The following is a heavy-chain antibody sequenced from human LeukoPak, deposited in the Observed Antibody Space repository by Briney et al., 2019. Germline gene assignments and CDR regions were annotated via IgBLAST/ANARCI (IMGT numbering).Heavy chain of an antibody. CDR3: ARATQPGFDP. D-gene: IGHD2-15*01. J-gene: IGHJ5*02. CDR2: ISSDSGAR. V-gene: IGHV3-48*01. CDR1: GLTFSTYS. Sequence: GSLRLSCGASGLTFSTYSMNWVRQAPGKGLEWVSYISSDSGARYYADSVQGRFTISRDNAKNSLYLQMNSLRAEDTAVYYCARATQPGFDPWGQGTLVTVSS.